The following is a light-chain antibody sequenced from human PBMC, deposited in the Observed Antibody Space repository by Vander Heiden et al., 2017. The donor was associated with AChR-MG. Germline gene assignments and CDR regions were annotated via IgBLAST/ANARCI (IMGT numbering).Light chain of an antibody. CDR3: QKDNSVHLA. CDR2: AAS. CDR1: QGISFY. V-gene: IGKV1-27*01. J-gene: IGKJ3*01. Sequence: DIQMTQSPSSLSASVGDRVTITCRASQGISFYLAWYQQKPGKVPKLLIYAASTLQSGVPSRFSGSGSGTDFTLTISSLQPEDVATYYCQKDNSVHLAFGHGTKVDIK.